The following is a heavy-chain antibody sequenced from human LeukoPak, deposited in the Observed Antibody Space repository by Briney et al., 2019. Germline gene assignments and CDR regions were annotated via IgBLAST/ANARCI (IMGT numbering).Heavy chain of an antibody. Sequence: SSETLSLTCAVYGGIFNGYYWSGIRKPPGKGREGIGEINRSGTTNYNPTLKSRVTISVDTSKNQFSLKLSSVTAADTAVYYCAREVRFCTGDTCYRWFDPWGQGTLVTVSS. V-gene: IGHV4-34*01. CDR1: GGIFNGYY. CDR3: AREVRFCTGDTCYRWFDP. D-gene: IGHD2-15*01. J-gene: IGHJ5*02. CDR2: INRSGTT.